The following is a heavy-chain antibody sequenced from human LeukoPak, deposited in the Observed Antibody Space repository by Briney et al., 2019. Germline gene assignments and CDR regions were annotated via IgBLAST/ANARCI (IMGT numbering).Heavy chain of an antibody. CDR1: GYTFTGYY. CDR2: INPNSGGT. J-gene: IGHJ4*02. Sequence: VASVKVSCKASGYTFTGYYMHWVGQAPGQGLEWMGWINPNSGGTNYAQKFQGRVTMTRDTSISTAYMELSRLRSDDTAVYYCARDGPYYGSGSPPYSIDYWGQGTLVTVSS. D-gene: IGHD3-10*01. CDR3: ARDGPYYGSGSPPYSIDY. V-gene: IGHV1-2*02.